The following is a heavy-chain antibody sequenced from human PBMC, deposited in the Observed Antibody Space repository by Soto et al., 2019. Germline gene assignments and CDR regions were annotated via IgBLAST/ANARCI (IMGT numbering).Heavy chain of an antibody. D-gene: IGHD1-26*01. J-gene: IGHJ4*02. Sequence: ASVKVSCKASGYTFTGYYMHWVRQAPGQGLEWMGWIDPNSGGTNYAQKFQGWVTMTRDTSISTAYMELSRLRSDDTAVYYCARDVAYSGSYYLDYWGQGTLVTVSS. CDR3: ARDVAYSGSYYLDY. CDR1: GYTFTGYY. CDR2: IDPNSGGT. V-gene: IGHV1-2*04.